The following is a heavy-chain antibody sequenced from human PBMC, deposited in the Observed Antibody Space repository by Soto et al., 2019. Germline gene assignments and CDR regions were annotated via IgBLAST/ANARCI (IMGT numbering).Heavy chain of an antibody. Sequence: QVQLVQSGAEVKKPGASVKVSCKASGYTLSTYGIIWVRQAPGQGLEWMGWISTYTGNTNYAQMFQGRVTMTTDTSTSTAYMELRSLRSDDTAVYYCARVTGSGWYFDYWGQGTLVTVYS. J-gene: IGHJ4*02. D-gene: IGHD6-19*01. V-gene: IGHV1-18*01. CDR1: GYTLSTYG. CDR3: ARVTGSGWYFDY. CDR2: ISTYTGNT.